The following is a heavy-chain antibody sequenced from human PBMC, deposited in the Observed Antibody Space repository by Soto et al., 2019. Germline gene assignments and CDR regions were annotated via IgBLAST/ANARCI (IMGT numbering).Heavy chain of an antibody. CDR1: GFFFTDYF. J-gene: IGHJ4*02. Sequence: QVHLAESGGGLVKSGGSLTLSCSTSGFFFTDYFMSWIRQAPGKGLEWVSYISPSGDVTHYADSVKGRFTISRDNTKNPLFLQMSSLRDDDTAVYYCARQLERRVGAASHWGQGTRVSVSS. V-gene: IGHV3-11*01. D-gene: IGHD1-26*01. CDR3: ARQLERRVGAASH. CDR2: ISPSGDVT.